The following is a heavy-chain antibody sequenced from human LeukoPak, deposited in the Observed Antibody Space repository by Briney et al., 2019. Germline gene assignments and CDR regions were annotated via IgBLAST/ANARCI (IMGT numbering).Heavy chain of an antibody. V-gene: IGHV1-69*05. CDR3: VRGYGTGWYGGDY. D-gene: IGHD6-19*01. CDR1: GGTFSSYA. J-gene: IGHJ4*02. Sequence: ASVKVSCKASGGTFSSYAISWVRRAPGQGLEWMGGIIPIFGTANYAQKFQGRVTMTRNASAGTAHMELSSLKSDDTAVYFCVRGYGTGWYGGDYWGQGTLVTVSS. CDR2: IIPIFGTA.